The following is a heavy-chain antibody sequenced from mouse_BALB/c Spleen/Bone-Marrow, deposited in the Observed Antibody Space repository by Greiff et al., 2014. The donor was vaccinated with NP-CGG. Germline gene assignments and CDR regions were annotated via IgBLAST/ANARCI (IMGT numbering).Heavy chain of an antibody. CDR1: GFSLTSYG. V-gene: IGHV2-9*02. D-gene: IGHD4-1*01. J-gene: IGHJ1*01. CDR2: IWAGGST. Sequence: VQVVESGPGLVAPSQSLSITCTFSGFSLTSYGVHWVRQPPGKGLEWLGVIWAGGSTNYNSALMSRLSISKDNSKSQVFLKMNSLQTDDTAMYYCARDWDWYFDVWGAGTTVTVSS. CDR3: ARDWDWYFDV.